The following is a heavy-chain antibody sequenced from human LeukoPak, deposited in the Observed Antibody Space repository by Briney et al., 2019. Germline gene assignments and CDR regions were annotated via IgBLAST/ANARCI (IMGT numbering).Heavy chain of an antibody. V-gene: IGHV3-74*01. CDR1: GFTFSGYW. J-gene: IGHJ4*02. CDR3: AKRDHVDTAILDY. D-gene: IGHD5-18*01. CDR2: INSDGAFT. Sequence: GGSLRLSCAASGFTFSGYWMHWVRQAPGKGLVWVSRINSDGAFTSYADSVKGRFTISRDNSKNTLYLQMNSLRAEDTAVYYCAKRDHVDTAILDYWGQGTLVTVSS.